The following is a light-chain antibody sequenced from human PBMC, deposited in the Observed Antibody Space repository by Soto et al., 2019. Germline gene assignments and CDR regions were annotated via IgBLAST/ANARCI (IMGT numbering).Light chain of an antibody. J-gene: IGKJ3*01. CDR3: QQRSKWLLT. CDR2: AAS. Sequence: EIVLTQSPAILSFSPGERATLSCRASQSVSNYLAWYQQKPGQAPRLLIYAASNRATGIPARFSGSGSRKDFTLTISSLEPEDFVVYYCQQRSKWLLTFGPGIKLDI. V-gene: IGKV3-11*01. CDR1: QSVSNY.